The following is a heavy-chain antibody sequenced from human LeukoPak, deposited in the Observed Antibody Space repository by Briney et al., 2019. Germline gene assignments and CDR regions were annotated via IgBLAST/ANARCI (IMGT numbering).Heavy chain of an antibody. J-gene: IGHJ4*02. CDR1: GYTFTSYY. Sequence: GASVKVSCKASGYTFTSYYMHWVRQAPAQGLEWMGIINPSGGSTSYAQKFQGRVTMTRDTSTSTVYMELSSLRSEDTAVYYCARDACSGGSCYSFDYWGQGTLVTVSS. CDR3: ARDACSGGSCYSFDY. D-gene: IGHD2-15*01. V-gene: IGHV1-46*01. CDR2: INPSGGST.